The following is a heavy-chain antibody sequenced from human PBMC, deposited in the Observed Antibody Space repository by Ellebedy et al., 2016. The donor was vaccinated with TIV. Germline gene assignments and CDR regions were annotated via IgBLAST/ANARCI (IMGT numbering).Heavy chain of an antibody. D-gene: IGHD5-18*01. CDR2: ISYTGTT. V-gene: IGHV4-31*03. J-gene: IGHJ4*02. Sequence: SETLSLTXSVSGVYVGSGGYNWNWVRQRPGRGLEWIGYISYTGTTYYNPSLESRLSISLDTSKDQFSLDLASLTAADTAVYFCVRESPKDPPHIYGSFHDWGQGILVTVSS. CDR1: GVYVGSGGYN. CDR3: VRESPKDPPHIYGSFHD.